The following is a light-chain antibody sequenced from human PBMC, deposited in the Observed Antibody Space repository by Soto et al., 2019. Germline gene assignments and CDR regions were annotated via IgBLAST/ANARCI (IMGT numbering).Light chain of an antibody. Sequence: DIQMPQSPSTLSASVGDSFPITGRASQSISSWLAWYQQKPGKAPKLLIYDASSLESGVPSRFSGSGSGTEFTLTISSLQPDDFATYYCQQYNSYWTFGQGTKVDIK. CDR2: DAS. CDR3: QQYNSYWT. J-gene: IGKJ1*01. CDR1: QSISSW. V-gene: IGKV1-5*01.